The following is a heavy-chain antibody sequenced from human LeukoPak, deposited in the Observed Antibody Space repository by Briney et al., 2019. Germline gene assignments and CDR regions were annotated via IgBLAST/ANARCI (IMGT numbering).Heavy chain of an antibody. D-gene: IGHD6-13*01. J-gene: IGHJ4*02. CDR1: GYTFTSYA. V-gene: IGHV1-3*01. CDR3: ARDLDSSSWYGGGDY. Sequence: GASVKVSCKASGYTFTSYAMHWVRQAPGQRLEWMGWINAGNGNTRYSQKFQGRVTITADESTSTAYMELSSLRSEDTAVYYCARDLDSSSWYGGGDYWGQGTLVTVSS. CDR2: INAGNGNT.